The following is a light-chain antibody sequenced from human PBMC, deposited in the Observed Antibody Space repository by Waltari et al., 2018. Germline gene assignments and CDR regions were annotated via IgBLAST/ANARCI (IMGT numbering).Light chain of an antibody. J-gene: IGLJ1*01. V-gene: IGLV2-8*01. CDR2: EVT. CDR3: SSYAGRNTYV. CDR1: SSDVGGYNY. Sequence: QSALTQPPSASGSPGQSVTISCTGTSSDVGGYNYVSWYQQYPGKAPQLMIYEVTKRPSGVPDRFSGSKSGNTASLTVSGLQAEDEADYYCSSYAGRNTYVFGSGTKVTVL.